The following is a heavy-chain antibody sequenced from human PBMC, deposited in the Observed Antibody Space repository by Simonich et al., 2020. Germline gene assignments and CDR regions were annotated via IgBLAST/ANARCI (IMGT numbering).Heavy chain of an antibody. CDR1: GGSISSYY. V-gene: IGHV4-59*08. CDR3: ARHDRWLQFYFDY. D-gene: IGHD5-12*01. J-gene: IGHJ4*02. CDR2: IYYSGGT. Sequence: QVQLQESGPGLVKPSETLSLTCTVSGGSISSYYWSWIRQPPGKGLEWIGYIYYSGGTNYNPPLKSRVTISVDTSKNQFSRKLSSVTAADTAVYYCARHDRWLQFYFDYWGQGTLVTVSS.